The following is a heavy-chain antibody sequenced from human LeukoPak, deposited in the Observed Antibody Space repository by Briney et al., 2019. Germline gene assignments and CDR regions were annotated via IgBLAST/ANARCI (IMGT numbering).Heavy chain of an antibody. V-gene: IGHV4-34*01. Sequence: PSETLSLTCTVSGGSISSYYWSWIRQPPGKGLEWIGEINHSGSTNYNPSLKSRVTISVDTSKNQFSLKLSSVTAADTAVYYCARGLRGYQQKRAFDIWGQGTMVTVSS. CDR1: GGSISSYY. CDR3: ARGLRGYQQKRAFDI. CDR2: INHSGST. J-gene: IGHJ3*02. D-gene: IGHD5-12*01.